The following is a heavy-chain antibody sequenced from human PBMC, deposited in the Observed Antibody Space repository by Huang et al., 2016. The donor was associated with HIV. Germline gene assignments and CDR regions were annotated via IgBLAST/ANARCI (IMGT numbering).Heavy chain of an antibody. J-gene: IGHJ3*02. V-gene: IGHV3-23*01. CDR2: ITGSGGAT. Sequence: EVQLLESGGGLVQPGGSLRLSCAASRLTFSSYSMNWVRQAPGKGLDWVSGITGSGGATNYADSVKGWYTISRDNSKNTLYLQINSLRAEDTAVFYCTKAYFGGGGAFDIWGQGTMVTVSS. CDR1: RLTFSSYS. D-gene: IGHD3-16*01. CDR3: TKAYFGGGGAFDI.